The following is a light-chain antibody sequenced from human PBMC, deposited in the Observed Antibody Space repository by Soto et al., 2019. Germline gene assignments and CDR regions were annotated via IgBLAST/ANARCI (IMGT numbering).Light chain of an antibody. V-gene: IGLV2-23*02. CDR1: SSDVGSYNL. Sequence: QSALTQPASVSGSPGQSITISCTGTSSDVGSYNLVSWYQQHPGKAPKLRIYEVSKRPSGVSNRFSGSKSCNTASLTISGLQAEDEADYYCCSYAGSSNVVFGGGTKLTVL. J-gene: IGLJ2*01. CDR3: CSYAGSSNVV. CDR2: EVS.